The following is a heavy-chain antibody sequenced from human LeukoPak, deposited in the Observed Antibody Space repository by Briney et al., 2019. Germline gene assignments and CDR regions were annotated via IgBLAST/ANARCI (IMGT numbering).Heavy chain of an antibody. CDR1: GFSFSSYW. V-gene: IGHV3-21*01. Sequence: GGSLRLSCAASGFSFSSYWMHWVRQAPGKGLEWVSSISSSSSYIYYADSVKGRFTISRDNAKNSLYLQMNSLRAEDTAVYYCARDTAYDSSGDDAFDIWGQGTMVTVSS. CDR3: ARDTAYDSSGDDAFDI. D-gene: IGHD3-22*01. J-gene: IGHJ3*02. CDR2: ISSSSSYI.